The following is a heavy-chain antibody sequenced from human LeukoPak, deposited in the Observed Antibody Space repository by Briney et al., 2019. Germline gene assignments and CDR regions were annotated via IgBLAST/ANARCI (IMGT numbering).Heavy chain of an antibody. Sequence: GRSLRPSCAAPGFIFATYAIHWGRQAPGKGLEWVSLISGDGGSTFYADSVRCRFTISRDNTRKSLSLQMSSLRSEDTALYYCARESETSGWYDYWGQGTRVTVSS. CDR2: ISGDGGST. CDR3: ARESETSGWYDY. CDR1: GFIFATYA. V-gene: IGHV3-43*02. D-gene: IGHD6-19*01. J-gene: IGHJ4*02.